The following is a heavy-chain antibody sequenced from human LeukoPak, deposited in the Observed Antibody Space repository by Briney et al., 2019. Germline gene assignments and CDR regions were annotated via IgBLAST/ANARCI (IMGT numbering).Heavy chain of an antibody. D-gene: IGHD1-26*01. CDR3: ACYSGSEGFDP. Sequence: SETLSLTCTVSGGSISGSSYYWGWICPPPGKGLEWIGSIYYSGITYYNSSLKSRVTISVDTPKNQFSLNLNSVTAADTAVYYCACYSGSEGFDPWGQGALVTVSS. V-gene: IGHV4-39*01. J-gene: IGHJ5*02. CDR2: IYYSGIT. CDR1: GGSISGSSYY.